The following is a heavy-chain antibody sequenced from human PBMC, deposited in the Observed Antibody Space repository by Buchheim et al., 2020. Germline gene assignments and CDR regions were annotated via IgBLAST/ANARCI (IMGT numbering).Heavy chain of an antibody. D-gene: IGHD3-16*01. V-gene: IGHV1-69*06. Sequence: QVQLVQSGAEVKKPGSSVKVSCKASGGTFSNYAISWVRQAPGQGLEWMGGIIPIFGPTNYAQKFQGRVTITADKSTSTAYMELSSLRSEDTAVYYCAQRIMITFGGRGYNWFDPWGQGTL. CDR1: GGTFSNYA. CDR3: AQRIMITFGGRGYNWFDP. CDR2: IIPIFGPT. J-gene: IGHJ5*02.